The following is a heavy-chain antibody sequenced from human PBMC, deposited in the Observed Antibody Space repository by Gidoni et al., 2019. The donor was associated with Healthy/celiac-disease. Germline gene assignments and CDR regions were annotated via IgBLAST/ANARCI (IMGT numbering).Heavy chain of an antibody. J-gene: IGHJ2*01. V-gene: IGHV3-23*01. Sequence: EVQLLESGGGLVQPGGALRLSCAASGFTFSSHAMSWVRQAPGKGLEWVSAISGSGGSTYYADSVKGRFTISRDNSKNTLYLQMNSLRAEDTAVYYCAKGGWNSYGYWYFDLWGRGTLVTVSS. D-gene: IGHD5-18*01. CDR2: ISGSGGST. CDR1: GFTFSSHA. CDR3: AKGGWNSYGYWYFDL.